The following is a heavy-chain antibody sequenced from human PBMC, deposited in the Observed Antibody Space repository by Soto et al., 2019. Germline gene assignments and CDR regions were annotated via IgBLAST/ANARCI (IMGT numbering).Heavy chain of an antibody. CDR2: IYYLGST. CDR1: GGSMSEYF. Sequence: PSETLSLTCSVSGGSMSEYFWSWIRQSSWKGLEWIGYIYYLGSTDYNPSLKSRVTISVDTSKRQFSLRLTSVTAADTAVYYCARDGYDGSGSPYPAYWGPGTQVTVTA. V-gene: IGHV4-59*01. CDR3: ARDGYDGSGSPYPAY. J-gene: IGHJ4*02. D-gene: IGHD3-10*01.